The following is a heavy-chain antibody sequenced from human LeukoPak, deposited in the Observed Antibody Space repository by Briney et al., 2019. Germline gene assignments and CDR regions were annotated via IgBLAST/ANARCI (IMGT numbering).Heavy chain of an antibody. CDR1: GFTFDKYW. CDR3: TREDYVWGSNWFDP. V-gene: IGHV3-7*01. Sequence: PGGSLRLSCAVSGFTFDKYWMHWVRQAPGKGLEWVANINRDGSEKYYVDSVKGRFTISRDNGKNSLALQMNSLRVEDTAVYYCTREDYVWGSNWFDPWGQGTLVTVSS. J-gene: IGHJ5*01. CDR2: INRDGSEK. D-gene: IGHD3-16*01.